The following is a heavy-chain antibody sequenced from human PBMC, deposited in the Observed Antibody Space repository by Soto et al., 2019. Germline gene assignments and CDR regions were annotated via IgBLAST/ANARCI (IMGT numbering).Heavy chain of an antibody. CDR3: ARETGGGDVVTAFFAYSYYGTDV. CDR2: ISAYNGNT. J-gene: IGHJ6*02. CDR1: GYTFTSYG. Sequence: ASVKVSCKASGYTFTSYGISWVRQAPGQGLEWMGWISAYNGNTNYAQKLQGRVTMTTDTSTSTAYMELRSLRSDDTAVYYCARETGGGDVVTAFFAYSYYGTDVWGQGPTVTVSS. V-gene: IGHV1-18*01. D-gene: IGHD3-22*01.